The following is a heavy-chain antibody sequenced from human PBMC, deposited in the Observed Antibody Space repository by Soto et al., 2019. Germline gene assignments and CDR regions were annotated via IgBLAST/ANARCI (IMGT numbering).Heavy chain of an antibody. J-gene: IGHJ3*02. CDR2: IIPIFGTA. CDR3: ARGGEDIVVVPAAAEANAFDI. Sequence: SVKVSCKASGGTFSSYAISSVRQAPGQGLEWMGGIIPIFGTANYAQKFQGRVTITADESTSTAYMELSSLRSEDTAVYYCARGGEDIVVVPAAAEANAFDIWGQGTMVTVSS. V-gene: IGHV1-69*13. CDR1: GGTFSSYA. D-gene: IGHD2-2*01.